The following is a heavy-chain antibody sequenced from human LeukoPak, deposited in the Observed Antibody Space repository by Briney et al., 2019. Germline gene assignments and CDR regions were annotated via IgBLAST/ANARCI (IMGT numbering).Heavy chain of an antibody. CDR2: IYSGGST. J-gene: IGHJ4*02. D-gene: IGHD3-22*01. Sequence: GGSLRLSCAVSGFIVSSNYMSWVRQAPGKGLEWVSVIYSGGSTYYADSVKGRFIISRDNSKNTLYLQMNSLRAEDTAVYYCARGLAPDYYDSSGYYYHFGYWGQGTLVTVSS. V-gene: IGHV3-53*01. CDR3: ARGLAPDYYDSSGYYYHFGY. CDR1: GFIVSSNY.